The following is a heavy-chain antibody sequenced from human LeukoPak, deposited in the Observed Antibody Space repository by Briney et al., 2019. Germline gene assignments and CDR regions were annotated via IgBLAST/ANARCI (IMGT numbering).Heavy chain of an antibody. V-gene: IGHV4-34*01. CDR2: INHSGST. CDR3: ARGLDTAMEG. J-gene: IGHJ4*02. Sequence: SETLSLTCAVYGGSFSGYYWSWIHQPPGKGLEWIGEINHSGSTNYNPSLKSRVTISVDTSKNQFSLKLSSVTAADTAVYYCARGLDTAMEGWGQGTLVTVSS. D-gene: IGHD5-18*01. CDR1: GGSFSGYY.